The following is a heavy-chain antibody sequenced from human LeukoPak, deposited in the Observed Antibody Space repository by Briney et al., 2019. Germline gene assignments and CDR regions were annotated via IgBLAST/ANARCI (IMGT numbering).Heavy chain of an antibody. V-gene: IGHV5-51*01. CDR3: ARRIAAAGTIFDY. Sequence: GESLKISCKGSGYSFTSYWIGWVRQIPVKGLDWMVIIYPGDSDTIYSPSFQGQVTISADKSISTAYLKWSSLKASDTAMYYCARRIAAAGTIFDYWGQGTLVTVSS. D-gene: IGHD6-13*01. CDR2: IYPGDSDT. J-gene: IGHJ4*02. CDR1: GYSFTSYW.